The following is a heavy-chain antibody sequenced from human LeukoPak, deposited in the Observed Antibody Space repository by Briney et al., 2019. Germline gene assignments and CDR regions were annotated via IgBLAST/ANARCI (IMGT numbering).Heavy chain of an antibody. CDR3: VKGLVLADDYFDP. D-gene: IGHD3-16*01. Sequence: GGSLRLFCSASGFTFSSDALHWVRQAPGKGLEYVSGISNNADRTYYADSVKGRSTISRDNSKNTLYLQMSSLRPEDTAVYYCVKGLVLADDYFDPWGQGTLVTVSS. V-gene: IGHV3-64D*09. J-gene: IGHJ5*02. CDR2: ISNNADRT. CDR1: GFTFSSDA.